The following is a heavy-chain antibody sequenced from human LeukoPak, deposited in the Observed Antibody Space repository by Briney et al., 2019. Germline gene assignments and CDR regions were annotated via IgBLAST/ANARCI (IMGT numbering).Heavy chain of an antibody. D-gene: IGHD5-12*01. Sequence: PGGSLRLSCAASGFTFSSCEMNWVRQAPGKGLEWVAVISYDGSNKYYEDSVKGRFTISRDNSKNTLYLQMNSLRAEDTAVYYCARGPSGYHNTGGQGTLVTVSS. V-gene: IGHV3-30*03. CDR2: ISYDGSNK. J-gene: IGHJ4*02. CDR3: ARGPSGYHNT. CDR1: GFTFSSCE.